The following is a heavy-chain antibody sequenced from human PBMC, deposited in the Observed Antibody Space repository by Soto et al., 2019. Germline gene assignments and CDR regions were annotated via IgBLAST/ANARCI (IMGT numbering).Heavy chain of an antibody. CDR1: GCSISSGFYY. J-gene: IGHJ5*02. CDR2: FYYSGST. D-gene: IGHD5-18*01. Sequence: PSETLSLTCTFSGCSISSGFYYWSWIRQHPGKGLEWIAYFYYSGSTYYNPSLKSRVTISVDTSKNQFSLKLSSVTAADTAVYYSARRLPIQLRGYNWFDPWGQGTLVTVSS. V-gene: IGHV4-31*03. CDR3: ARRLPIQLRGYNWFDP.